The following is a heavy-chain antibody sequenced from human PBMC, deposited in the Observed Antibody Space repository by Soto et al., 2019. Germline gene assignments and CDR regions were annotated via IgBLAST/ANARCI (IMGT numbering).Heavy chain of an antibody. Sequence: QVHLVQSGAEVKKPGSSVKVSCQASGSTFSRRSITWVRQAPGQGHEWMGGFTPAFGTTNFAQKFQGRVTITADESTSTGYLELSRLRSEAMALYYCGTWSGWVTYRGFIGPLDYWGQGTLVTVCS. CDR1: GSTFSRRS. CDR2: FTPAFGTT. J-gene: IGHJ4*02. CDR3: GTWSGWVTYRGFIGPLDY. D-gene: IGHD3-10*02. V-gene: IGHV1-69*01.